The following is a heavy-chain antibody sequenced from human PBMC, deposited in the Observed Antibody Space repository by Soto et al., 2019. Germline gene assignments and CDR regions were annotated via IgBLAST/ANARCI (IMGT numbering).Heavy chain of an antibody. V-gene: IGHV4-34*01. D-gene: IGHD3-3*01. Sequence: QVQLQQWGAGLLKPSETLSLTCAVYGGSFSGYYWSWIRQPPGKGLEWIGEINHSGSTNYNPSLKSRVPISVDTSKNQFSLKLSSVTAADTAVYYCARGYYDFWSGYYCWFDPWGQGTLVTVSS. CDR2: INHSGST. J-gene: IGHJ5*02. CDR1: GGSFSGYY. CDR3: ARGYYDFWSGYYCWFDP.